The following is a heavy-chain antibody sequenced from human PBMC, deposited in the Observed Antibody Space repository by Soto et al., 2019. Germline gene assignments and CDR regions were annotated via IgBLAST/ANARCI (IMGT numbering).Heavy chain of an antibody. CDR1: GVTFCSKS. J-gene: IGHJ4*02. CDR3: VILALGKFDF. CDR2: ISDTAHRI. Sequence: GGSLRLACSASGVTFCSKSMAWVHQAPGKGLEWVASISDTAHRIFHADSVKGRFTISRDNSRNRLYLQMNSLRAEDTALYYCVILALGKFDFWGQGTLVTVSS. V-gene: IGHV3-23*01. D-gene: IGHD1-26*01.